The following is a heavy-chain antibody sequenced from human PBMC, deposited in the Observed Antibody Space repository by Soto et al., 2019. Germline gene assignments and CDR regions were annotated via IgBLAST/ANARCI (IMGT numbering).Heavy chain of an antibody. D-gene: IGHD3-22*01. CDR1: GDSISSYY. V-gene: IGHV4-59*01. Sequence: QVQLQESGPGLVKPSETLSLTCAVSGDSISSYYCMWIRQPPGKGLESIGYLYYGRSANYDPSLNGRVTWSVDTSTNQCSLTLSSMTAADTAVYYCALRSMAVVPEYWGQGTLVTVSS. CDR3: ALRSMAVVPEY. J-gene: IGHJ4*02. CDR2: LYYGRSA.